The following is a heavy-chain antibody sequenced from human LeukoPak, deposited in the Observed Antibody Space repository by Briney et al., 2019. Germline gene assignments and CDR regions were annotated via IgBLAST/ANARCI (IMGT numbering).Heavy chain of an antibody. D-gene: IGHD5-24*01. V-gene: IGHV1-2*02. J-gene: IGHJ6*03. CDR1: GYTFTGYY. CDR3: ARDRPTRDYYYMDV. CDR2: INPNSGGT. Sequence: ASVKVSCKASGYTFTGYYMHWVRQAPGQGLEWMGWINPNSGGTNYAQKFQGRVTMTRDTSISTAYMELSRLRSDDTAVYYRARDRPTRDYYYMDVWGKGTTVTISS.